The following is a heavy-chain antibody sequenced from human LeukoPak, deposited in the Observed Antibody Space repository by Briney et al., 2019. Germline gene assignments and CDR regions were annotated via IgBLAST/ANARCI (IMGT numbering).Heavy chain of an antibody. Sequence: SQTLSLTCTVSGGSISSGDYYWSWVRQPPGKGLEWIGYIYYSGSTYYNPSLKSRVTISVDTSKNQFSLKLSSVTAADTAVYYCARAGYDFWRGYPRYYFDYWGQGTLVTVSS. J-gene: IGHJ4*02. CDR3: ARAGYDFWRGYPRYYFDY. D-gene: IGHD3-3*01. CDR1: GGSISSGDYY. CDR2: IYYSGST. V-gene: IGHV4-30-4*08.